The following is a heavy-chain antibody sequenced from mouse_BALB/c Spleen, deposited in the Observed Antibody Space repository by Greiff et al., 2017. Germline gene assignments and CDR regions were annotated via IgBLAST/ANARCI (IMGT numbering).Heavy chain of an antibody. CDR1: GFTFSSFG. V-gene: IGHV5-17*02. J-gene: IGHJ3*01. D-gene: IGHD2-1*01. CDR2: ISSGSSTI. Sequence: EVQRVESGGGLVQPGGSRKLSCAASGFTFSSFGMHWVRQAPEKGLEWVAYISSGSSTIYYADTVKGRFTISRDNPKNTLFLQMTSLRSEDTAMYYCARSNGNYAWFAYWGQGTLVTVSA. CDR3: ARSNGNYAWFAY.